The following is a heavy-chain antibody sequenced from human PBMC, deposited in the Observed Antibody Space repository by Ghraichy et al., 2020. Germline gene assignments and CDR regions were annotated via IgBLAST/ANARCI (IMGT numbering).Heavy chain of an antibody. Sequence: GGSLRLSCAASGFTFSSYAMHWVRQAPGKGLEWVAVISYDGSNKYYADSVKGRFTISRDNSKNTLYLQMNSLRAEDTAVYYCAREGATPAFDIWGQGTMVTVSS. CDR3: AREGATPAFDI. J-gene: IGHJ3*02. V-gene: IGHV3-30-3*01. CDR2: ISYDGSNK. D-gene: IGHD4/OR15-4a*01. CDR1: GFTFSSYA.